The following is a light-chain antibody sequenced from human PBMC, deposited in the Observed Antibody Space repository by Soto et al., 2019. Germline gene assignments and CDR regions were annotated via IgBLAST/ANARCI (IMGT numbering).Light chain of an antibody. J-gene: IGKJ1*01. CDR3: QQYYSYPWT. V-gene: IGKV1-8*01. CDR1: QGISSY. Sequence: AIRMTQSPSSFSASTGDRVTITCRASQGISSYLAWYQQKPGKAPKLLIYAASTFQSGVPSRFSASGSGTDFTLTISCLQSEDFATYYCQQYYSYPWTFGQGTKVEIK. CDR2: AAS.